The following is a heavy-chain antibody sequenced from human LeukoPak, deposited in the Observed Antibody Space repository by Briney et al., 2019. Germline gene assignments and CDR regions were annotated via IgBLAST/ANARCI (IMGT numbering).Heavy chain of an antibody. D-gene: IGHD1-26*01. V-gene: IGHV4-38-2*02. Sequence: PPETLSLTCTVSGYSIRSGYHWGWIRQPPGKGLEWIGSIYHDGSTYHNPSLKSRVTISVDSSKNQFSLKLSSVTAADTAVFYCVRVASGTNWFDPWGQGTLVTVSS. CDR2: IYHDGST. J-gene: IGHJ5*02. CDR3: VRVASGTNWFDP. CDR1: GYSIRSGYH.